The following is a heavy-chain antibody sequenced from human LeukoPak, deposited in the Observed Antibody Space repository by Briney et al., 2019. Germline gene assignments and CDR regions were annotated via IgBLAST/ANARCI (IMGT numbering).Heavy chain of an antibody. J-gene: IGHJ4*02. V-gene: IGHV4-34*01. CDR2: INYSGST. D-gene: IGHD4-17*01. CDR3: ARGPRKGPRYYGDYVEYYFDY. CDR1: GGSFSGYY. Sequence: PSETLSLTCAVYGGSFSGYYWSWIRQPPGKGLEWIGEINYSGSTNYNPSLKSRVTISVDTSKNQFSLKLSSVTAADTAVYYCARGPRKGPRYYGDYVEYYFDYWGQGTLVTVSS.